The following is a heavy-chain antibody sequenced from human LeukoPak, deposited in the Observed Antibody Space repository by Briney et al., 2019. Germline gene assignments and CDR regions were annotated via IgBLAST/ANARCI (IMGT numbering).Heavy chain of an antibody. V-gene: IGHV3-20*04. CDR2: INWNGGST. Sequence: GGSLRLSCAASGFTFDDYGMSWVRQAPGKGLEWVSGINWNGGSTGYADSVKGRFTISRDNAKNSRYLQMNSLRAEDTALYYCARGVYYYDSSGPFDYWGQGTLVTVSS. CDR1: GFTFDDYG. D-gene: IGHD3-22*01. J-gene: IGHJ4*02. CDR3: ARGVYYYDSSGPFDY.